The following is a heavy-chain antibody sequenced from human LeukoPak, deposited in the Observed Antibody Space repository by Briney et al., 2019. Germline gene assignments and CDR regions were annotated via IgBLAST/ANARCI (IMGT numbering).Heavy chain of an antibody. Sequence: PGGSLRLSCTASGFSISTNDMNWVRQAPGKGLEWVSLIYISGITKYADSMQGRFTISRDTSTLYLQMNSLRAEDTAVYYCAKRSPPYWGQGTLVTVSS. V-gene: IGHV3-66*04. CDR2: IYISGIT. CDR3: AKRSPPY. J-gene: IGHJ4*02. D-gene: IGHD3-10*01. CDR1: GFSISTND.